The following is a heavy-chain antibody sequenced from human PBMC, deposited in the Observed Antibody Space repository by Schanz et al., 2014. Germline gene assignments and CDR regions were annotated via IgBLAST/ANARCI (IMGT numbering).Heavy chain of an antibody. J-gene: IGHJ4*02. CDR1: GFTFSDYY. CDR2: ISDSGDST. CDR3: AKVAPAATYLDS. V-gene: IGHV3-11*01. D-gene: IGHD2-2*01. Sequence: VQLLESGGGLVRPGGSLRLSCAASGFTFSDYYMTWIRQAPGKGLEWVSDISDSGDSTHYADSVKGRFTISRDNAKNSLFLQMNSLSAEDTAVYYCAKVAPAATYLDSWGLGTLXTVSS.